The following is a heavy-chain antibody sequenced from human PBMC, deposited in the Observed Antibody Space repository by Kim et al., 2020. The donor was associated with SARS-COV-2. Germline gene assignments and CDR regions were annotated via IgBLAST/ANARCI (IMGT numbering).Heavy chain of an antibody. Sequence: IYYGGSTYYNPSLKSRVTISVDTSKNQCSLKLSSVTAADTAVYYCASDSCGGQGTLVTVSS. CDR3: ASDSC. V-gene: IGHV4-39*07. J-gene: IGHJ4*02. CDR2: IYYGGST.